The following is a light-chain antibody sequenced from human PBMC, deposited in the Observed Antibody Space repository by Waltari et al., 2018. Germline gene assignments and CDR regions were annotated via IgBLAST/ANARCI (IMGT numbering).Light chain of an antibody. CDR2: QNN. V-gene: IGLV3-1*01. J-gene: IGLJ3*02. Sequence: SYELTQPPSVSVSPGQTASITCSGDKLGDKYVCWYQQKPGQSPVLVIYQNNKRPSGLPERFSGSNSGNTATLTISGTQAMDEADYYCQAWDSSTAVFGGGTKLTVL. CDR1: KLGDKY. CDR3: QAWDSSTAV.